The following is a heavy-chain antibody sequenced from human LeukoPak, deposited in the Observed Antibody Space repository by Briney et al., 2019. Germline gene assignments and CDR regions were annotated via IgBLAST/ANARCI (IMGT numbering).Heavy chain of an antibody. Sequence: SVKVSCMASGGTFSSYAISWVRQAPGQGLEWMGGIIPIFGTANYAQKFQGRVTITADESTSTAYMELSSLRSEDTAVYYCARVLEATHDAFDIWGQGTMVTVSS. CDR1: GGTFSSYA. V-gene: IGHV1-69*13. D-gene: IGHD5-12*01. CDR3: ARVLEATHDAFDI. CDR2: IIPIFGTA. J-gene: IGHJ3*02.